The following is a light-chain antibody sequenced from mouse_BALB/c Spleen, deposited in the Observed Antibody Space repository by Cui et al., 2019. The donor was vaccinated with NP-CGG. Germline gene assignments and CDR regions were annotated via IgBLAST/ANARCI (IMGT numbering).Light chain of an antibody. J-gene: IGLJ1*01. V-gene: IGLV1*01. Sequence: QAVVTQDSALTTSPGETVTITCRSSTGTVTTSNYANWVQVKPDHLFTGLIGGTNNRAPGVPARFSGSLIGDKAALTITGAQTEDEAIYFCALWYSNHWVFGGGTKLTVL. CDR3: ALWYSNHWV. CDR1: TGTVTTSNY. CDR2: GTN.